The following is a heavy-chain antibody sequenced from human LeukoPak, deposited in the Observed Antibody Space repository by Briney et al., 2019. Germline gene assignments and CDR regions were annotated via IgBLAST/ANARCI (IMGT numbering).Heavy chain of an antibody. J-gene: IGHJ6*03. CDR3: AKERQQLALWGYVDV. CDR2: ITNSGSTT. V-gene: IGHV3-23*01. CDR1: GFTFSSYA. Sequence: GGSLTLSYAPSGFTFSSYAMSWVRHPPGEGREWVSAITNSGSTTYYVNSVKGRFTISRDDSKNTLYLQMDSLRAEDTAAYYCAKERQQLALWGYVDVWGKGTTVTVSS. D-gene: IGHD6-13*01.